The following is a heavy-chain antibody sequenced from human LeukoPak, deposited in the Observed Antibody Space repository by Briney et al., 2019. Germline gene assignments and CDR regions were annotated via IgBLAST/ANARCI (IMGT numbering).Heavy chain of an antibody. J-gene: IGHJ5*02. Sequence: GRSLRLSCAASGFTVSSSLMTWVRQAPGKGLEWVSVIYSSGSTYSADSVKRRFTISRDNSRNTLYLQMNSLRVEDTAVYYCARDQDGNFYNSASSGHYFGCFDPWGQGTLVTVSS. V-gene: IGHV3-66*01. CDR2: IYSSGST. CDR1: GFTVSSSL. CDR3: ARDQDGNFYNSASSGHYFGCFDP. D-gene: IGHD3-22*01.